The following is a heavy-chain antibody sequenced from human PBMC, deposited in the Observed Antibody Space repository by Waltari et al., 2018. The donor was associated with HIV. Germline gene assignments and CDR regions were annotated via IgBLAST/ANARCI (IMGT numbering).Heavy chain of an antibody. J-gene: IGHJ6*02. CDR2: IIPILGIP. Sequence: QVQLVQSGAEVKKPGSSVKVSCKASGGPFGSATITWVLQAPGQGLEWMGRIIPILGIPNHAQTLQGRVTITADKSTSTAYMELSSLRSDDTAVYFCAREATVDGLDVWGQGTTVTVSS. CDR1: GGPFGSAT. CDR3: AREATVDGLDV. V-gene: IGHV1-69*04. D-gene: IGHD4-17*01.